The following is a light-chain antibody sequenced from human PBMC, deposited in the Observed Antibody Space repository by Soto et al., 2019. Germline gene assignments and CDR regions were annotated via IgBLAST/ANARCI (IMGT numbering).Light chain of an antibody. CDR3: SSFTSSHTWV. Sequence: QSVLTQPASVSGSPGQSIAISCTGTSSDVGGYNYVSWYQQHLGKAPRVVIFEVTNRPSGVSDRFSGSKSGNTASLTISGLQAEDEADYYCSSFTSSHTWVFGGGTKLTGL. J-gene: IGLJ3*02. V-gene: IGLV2-14*01. CDR2: EVT. CDR1: SSDVGGYNY.